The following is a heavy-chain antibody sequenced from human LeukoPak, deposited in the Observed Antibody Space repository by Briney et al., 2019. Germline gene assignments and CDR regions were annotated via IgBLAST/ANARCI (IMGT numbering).Heavy chain of an antibody. Sequence: GGSLRLSCAASGFTFTTHWMSWVRQAPGRGLEWVANIKQDGSDKHYLESVKGRFTISRDNAKNSLYLQMNSLRAEDTAVYSCAKDLGSSPPGDFWGQGTLVTVSS. CDR1: GFTFTTHW. CDR2: IKQDGSDK. V-gene: IGHV3-7*03. CDR3: AKDLGSSPPGDF. J-gene: IGHJ4*02. D-gene: IGHD6-6*01.